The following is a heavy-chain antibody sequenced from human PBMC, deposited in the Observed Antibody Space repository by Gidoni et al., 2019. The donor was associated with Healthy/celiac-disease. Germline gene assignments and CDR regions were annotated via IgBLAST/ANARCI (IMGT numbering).Heavy chain of an antibody. D-gene: IGHD6-19*01. Sequence: QVQLVQSGAEVQKPGSSVKVSCKASGGNFSSYAISWVRQAPGQGLEWMGGIIPIFGTANYAQKFQGRVTITADESTSTAYMELSSLRSEDTAVYYCARARAVAGTPDYYYGMDVWGQGTTVTVSS. CDR2: IIPIFGTA. J-gene: IGHJ6*02. CDR3: ARARAVAGTPDYYYGMDV. CDR1: GGNFSSYA. V-gene: IGHV1-69*01.